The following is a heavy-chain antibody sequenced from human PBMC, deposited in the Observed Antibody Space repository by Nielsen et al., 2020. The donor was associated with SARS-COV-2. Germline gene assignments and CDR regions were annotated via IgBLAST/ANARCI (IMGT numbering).Heavy chain of an antibody. Sequence: GSLRLSCTVSGGSISSSSYYWGWIRQPPGKGLEWIGSIYYSGSTYYNPSLKSRVTISVDTSKNQFSLKLSSVTAADTAVYYCARDVGWLLSYYYYLDVWGKGTTVTVSS. D-gene: IGHD5-12*01. J-gene: IGHJ6*03. V-gene: IGHV4-39*07. CDR3: ARDVGWLLSYYYYLDV. CDR1: GGSISSSSYY. CDR2: IYYSGST.